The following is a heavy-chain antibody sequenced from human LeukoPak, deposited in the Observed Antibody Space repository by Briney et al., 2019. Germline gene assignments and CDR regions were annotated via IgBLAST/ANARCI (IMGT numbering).Heavy chain of an antibody. V-gene: IGHV3-9*03. D-gene: IGHD5-12*01. CDR1: GFTFDDYA. Sequence: QSGGSLRLSCAASGFTFDDYAMHWVRQAPGKGLEWVSGISWNSGSIGYADSVKGRFTISRDNAKNSLYLQMNSLRAEDMALYYCAKGAVRGYSGYDSIFFDYWGQGTLVTVSS. CDR2: ISWNSGSI. CDR3: AKGAVRGYSGYDSIFFDY. J-gene: IGHJ4*02.